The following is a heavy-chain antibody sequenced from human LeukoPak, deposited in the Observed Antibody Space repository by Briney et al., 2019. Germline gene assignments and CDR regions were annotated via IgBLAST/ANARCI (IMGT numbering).Heavy chain of an antibody. CDR2: IIPILGIA. V-gene: IGHV1-69*04. CDR1: GGTSSSYA. CDR3: ARASVAVAGIPYYFDY. J-gene: IGHJ4*02. Sequence: ASVKVSCKASGGTSSSYAISWVRQAPGQGLEWMGRIIPILGIANYAQKFQGRVTITADKSTSTAYMELSSLRSEDTAVYYCARASVAVAGIPYYFDYWGQGTLVTVSS. D-gene: IGHD6-19*01.